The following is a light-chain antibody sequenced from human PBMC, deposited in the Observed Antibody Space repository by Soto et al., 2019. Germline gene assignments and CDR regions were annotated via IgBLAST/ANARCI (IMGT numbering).Light chain of an antibody. CDR2: EDI. CDR3: CSYAGGASVV. Sequence: QSVLTQPASVSASPGQSITISCTGTSSDIGRYNLVSWYQQHPGKAPKLIIYEDIERPSGVSDRFSGSKSGNTASLTISGLQTEDEADYYCCSYAGGASVVFGGGTQLTVL. J-gene: IGLJ2*01. V-gene: IGLV2-23*01. CDR1: SSDIGRYNL.